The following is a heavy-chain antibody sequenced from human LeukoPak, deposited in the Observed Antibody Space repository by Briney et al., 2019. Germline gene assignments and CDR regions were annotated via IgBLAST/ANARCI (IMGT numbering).Heavy chain of an antibody. CDR1: GGSISSYY. CDR2: IYYSGST. D-gene: IGHD7-27*01. CDR3: ARFLGTGPEDVDWFDP. Sequence: PSETLSLTCTVSGGSISSYYWSWIRQPPGKGLEWIGYIYYSGSTNYNPSLKSRVTISVDTSKNQFSLKLSSVTVADTAVYYCARFLGTGPEDVDWFDPWGQGTLVTVSS. J-gene: IGHJ5*02. V-gene: IGHV4-59*01.